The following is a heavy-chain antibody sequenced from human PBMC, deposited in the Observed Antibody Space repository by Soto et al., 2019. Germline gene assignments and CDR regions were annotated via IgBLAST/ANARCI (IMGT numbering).Heavy chain of an antibody. CDR1: EFTFSSYG. J-gene: IGHJ6*02. CDR2: MWYDGVNK. Sequence: QVQLVESGGGVVQPGRSLRLSCVASEFTFSSYGMHWVRQAPGKGLEWVALMWYDGVNKYYADSVKGRFTISRDNSKNTLYLEMNSLRVEDTAVYYCARRGAVAASTYYYAMDVWGQGTTVTVSS. V-gene: IGHV3-33*01. D-gene: IGHD6-19*01. CDR3: ARRGAVAASTYYYAMDV.